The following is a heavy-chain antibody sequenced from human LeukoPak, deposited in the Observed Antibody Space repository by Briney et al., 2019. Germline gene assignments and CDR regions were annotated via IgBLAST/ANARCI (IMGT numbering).Heavy chain of an antibody. CDR2: MNPNSGNT. CDR3: ASSSTSSPGGYYYYYMDV. CDR1: GYTFTSYD. D-gene: IGHD6-6*01. V-gene: IGHV1-8*03. Sequence: GASVKVSCKASGYTFTSYDINWVRQATGQGLEWMGWMNPNSGNTGYAQKFQGRVTITRNTSISTAYMELSSLRSEDTAVYYCASSSTSSPGGYYYYYMDVWGKGTTVTVSS. J-gene: IGHJ6*03.